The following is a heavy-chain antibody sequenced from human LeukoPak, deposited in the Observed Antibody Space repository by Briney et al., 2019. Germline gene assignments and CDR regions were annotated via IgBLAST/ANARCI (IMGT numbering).Heavy chain of an antibody. Sequence: SGTLSLTCAVSGGSISSSNWWSWVRQPPGKGLEWIGYIYYSGSTNYNPSLKSRVTISVDTSKNQFSLKLSSVTAADTAVYYCARESAAGTDYWGQGTLVTVSS. CDR3: ARESAAGTDY. V-gene: IGHV4-4*02. CDR2: IYYSGST. J-gene: IGHJ4*02. CDR1: GGSISSSNW. D-gene: IGHD6-13*01.